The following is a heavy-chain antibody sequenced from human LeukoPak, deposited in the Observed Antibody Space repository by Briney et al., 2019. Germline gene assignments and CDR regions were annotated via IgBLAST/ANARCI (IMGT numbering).Heavy chain of an antibody. CDR2: ISWNSGYI. Sequence: GRSLRLSCAASGFTFDAYAMHWVRHAPGKGLEWVSLISWNSGYIDYADSVKGRFTISRDNAKNSLFLQMDSLRTEDTAFYYCAKVRGTYSSGYYFDSWGQGTLVTVSS. CDR3: AKVRGTYSSGYYFDS. CDR1: GFTFDAYA. D-gene: IGHD6-19*01. V-gene: IGHV3-9*01. J-gene: IGHJ4*02.